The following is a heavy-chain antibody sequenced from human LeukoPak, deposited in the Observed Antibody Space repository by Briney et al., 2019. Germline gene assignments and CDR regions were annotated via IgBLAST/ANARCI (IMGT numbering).Heavy chain of an antibody. CDR3: ARGRSSSWYTVTSMRYYYGMDV. V-gene: IGHV4-61*05. Sequence: PSETLSLTCIVSGGSISSSIYYWAWVRQPPGKGLEWIGYIYYSGSTNYNPSLKSRVTISVDTSKNQFSLKLSSVTAADTAVYYCARGRSSSWYTVTSMRYYYGMDVWGQGTTVTVSS. CDR1: GGSISSSIYY. J-gene: IGHJ6*02. CDR2: IYYSGST. D-gene: IGHD6-13*01.